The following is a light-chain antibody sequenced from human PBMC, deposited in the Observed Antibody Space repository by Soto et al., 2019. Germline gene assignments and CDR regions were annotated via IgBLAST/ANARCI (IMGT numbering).Light chain of an antibody. Sequence: EIVLTQSPATLSVFPGEKATLSCGASQSVSNNLAWYHQKPGQAPRPLIYGASTRATGVPARLSGSGSGTEFTLTISSLQSEDSAIYYCQQSSSVPRTFGQGTMVDLK. CDR3: QQSSSVPRT. CDR1: QSVSNN. V-gene: IGKV3-15*01. J-gene: IGKJ1*01. CDR2: GAS.